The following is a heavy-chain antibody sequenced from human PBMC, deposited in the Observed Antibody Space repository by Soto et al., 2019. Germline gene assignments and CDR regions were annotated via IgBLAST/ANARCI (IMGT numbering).Heavy chain of an antibody. CDR2: ISGTGGST. Sequence: SLRLYCAASGFTFNNYDMSWVRQAPGKGLEWVSAISGTGGSTYYADSVKGRFTISRDNSKNTLYLQMNSLRAEDTAVYYCAKSHYDLPHSDYWGQGTLVTVSS. J-gene: IGHJ4*02. V-gene: IGHV3-23*01. CDR3: AKSHYDLPHSDY. D-gene: IGHD3-3*01. CDR1: GFTFNNYD.